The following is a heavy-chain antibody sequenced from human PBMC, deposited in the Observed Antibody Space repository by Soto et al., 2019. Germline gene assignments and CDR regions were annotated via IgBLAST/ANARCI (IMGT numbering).Heavy chain of an antibody. V-gene: IGHV3-30*18. CDR1: GFIFSNYG. CDR2: ISFDGKNR. D-gene: IGHD2-15*01. J-gene: IGHJ4*02. Sequence: ESVGGVVQPGKSLRLSCAASGFIFSNYGMHWVRQAPGKGLEWVALISFDGKNRNYADSVKGRFTIYRDNPKNTLYLEMNSLRPEDTAFYYCAKRGGVVGGSEHPFSEYWGQGTLVTVSS. CDR3: AKRGGVVGGSEHPFSEY.